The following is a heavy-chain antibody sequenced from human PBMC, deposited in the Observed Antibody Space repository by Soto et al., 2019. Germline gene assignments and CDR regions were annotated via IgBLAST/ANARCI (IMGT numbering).Heavy chain of an antibody. CDR3: ARANAIRPYFYNMHV. CDR2: INPNSGGT. V-gene: IGHV1-2*02. D-gene: IGHD2-2*01. CDR1: GYSFTAFY. Sequence: QVQLVQSGAEVEKPGASVKVSCKAAGYSFTAFYIHWVRQARGQGFEWLGWINPNSGGTYYSQRFRARVTLTRDTYISTAYMELTGLSSDDTAVYYCARANAIRPYFYNMHVWGQGTTVTVSS. J-gene: IGHJ6*03.